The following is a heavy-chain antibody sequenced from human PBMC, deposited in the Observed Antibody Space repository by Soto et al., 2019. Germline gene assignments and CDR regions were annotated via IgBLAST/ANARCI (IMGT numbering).Heavy chain of an antibody. V-gene: IGHV1-69*06. CDR3: ARVKSSWLGELYPHDAFDI. CDR1: GGTFSSYA. CDR2: IIPIFGTA. D-gene: IGHD3-10*01. Sequence: SVKVSCKASGGTFSSYAISWVRQAPGQGLEWMGGIIPIFGTANYAQKFQGRVTITADKSTSTAYMELSSLRSEDTAVYYCARVKSSWLGELYPHDAFDIWGQGTMVTVSS. J-gene: IGHJ3*02.